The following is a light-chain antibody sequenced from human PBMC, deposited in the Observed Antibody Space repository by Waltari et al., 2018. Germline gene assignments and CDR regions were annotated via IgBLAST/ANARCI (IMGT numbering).Light chain of an antibody. V-gene: IGLV4-69*01. Sequence: GYSSNVIAWLQQQPGKGPRYLMKVNSDGSHRKGDDIPDRFSASKSGTECQLTISSLQSEDEADYFCQTGGHGTWVFGGGTKLTVL. CDR2: VNSDGSH. J-gene: IGLJ3*02. CDR1: GYSSNV. CDR3: QTGGHGTWV.